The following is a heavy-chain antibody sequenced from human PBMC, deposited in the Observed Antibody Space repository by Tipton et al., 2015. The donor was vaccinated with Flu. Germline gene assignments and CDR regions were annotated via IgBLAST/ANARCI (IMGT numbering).Heavy chain of an antibody. CDR2: IYTHVNT. CDR1: GDSISSGSYY. CDR3: ARAPIGTYGSGSYYNI. Sequence: TLSLTCTVSGDSISSGSYYWSWIRQPAGKGLEWIGRIYTHVNTNYNPSLKSRVTIAVDTPKNHFSLKLSSVTVADTAVYFCARAPIGTYGSGSYYNIWGQGTLVTVSS. J-gene: IGHJ4*02. V-gene: IGHV4-61*02. D-gene: IGHD3-10*01.